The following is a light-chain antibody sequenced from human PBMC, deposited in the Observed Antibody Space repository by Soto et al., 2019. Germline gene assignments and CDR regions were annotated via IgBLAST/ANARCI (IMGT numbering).Light chain of an antibody. J-gene: IGKJ5*01. CDR2: AAS. CDR1: QGIGTY. V-gene: IGKV1-9*01. Sequence: DIQLTQSPSFLSASVGDRVTITCRASQGIGTYLAWYQQKPGKAPNLLIYAASTLQSGVPSRFSGSGSGTEFTLTISSLQPEDFATYSCQQLNSYTFGQ. CDR3: QQLNSYT.